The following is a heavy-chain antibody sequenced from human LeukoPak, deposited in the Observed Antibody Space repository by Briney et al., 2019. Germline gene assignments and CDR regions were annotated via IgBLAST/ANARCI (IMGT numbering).Heavy chain of an antibody. Sequence: SETLSLTCTVSGGSISSSSYYWGWIRQPPGKGLEWIGSIYYSGSTYYNPSLKSRVTISVDTSKNQFSLKLSSVTAADTAVYYCARHPRRAELMNWLDPWGQGTLVTVSS. CDR2: IYYSGST. V-gene: IGHV4-39*01. CDR3: ARHPRRAELMNWLDP. J-gene: IGHJ5*02. D-gene: IGHD1-26*01. CDR1: GGSISSSSYY.